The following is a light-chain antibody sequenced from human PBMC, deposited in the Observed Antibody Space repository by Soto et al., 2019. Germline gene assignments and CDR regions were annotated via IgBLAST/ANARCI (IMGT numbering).Light chain of an antibody. CDR3: SSYTSSSLLYV. CDR2: DVN. Sequence: QSALTQPASVSGSPGQSITISCTGTSSDIGNSNYVSWYQQHPGKAPKLMIYDVNNRPSGISNRFSGSKSASTASLTISGLQAEDEADYYCSSYTSSSLLYVFGTGTNLTVL. J-gene: IGLJ1*01. V-gene: IGLV2-14*03. CDR1: SSDIGNSNY.